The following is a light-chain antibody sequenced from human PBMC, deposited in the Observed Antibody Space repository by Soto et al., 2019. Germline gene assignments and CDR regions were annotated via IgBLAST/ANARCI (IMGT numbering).Light chain of an antibody. CDR2: QAS. Sequence: DIQMTQSPPTLSASVGDRVTITCRASQSISGWLAWYQQKPGKAPNLLIYQASTLESGVPSRFSGSGSGTEFTLTISSLQPDDFETYHCQQHNTYSRTFGQGTKVEIK. J-gene: IGKJ1*01. V-gene: IGKV1-5*03. CDR3: QQHNTYSRT. CDR1: QSISGW.